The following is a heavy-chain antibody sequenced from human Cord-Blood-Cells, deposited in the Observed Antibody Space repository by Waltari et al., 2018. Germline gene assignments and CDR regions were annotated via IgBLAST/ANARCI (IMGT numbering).Heavy chain of an antibody. CDR2: IYHSGST. J-gene: IGHJ4*02. CDR1: GYSISSGYY. V-gene: IGHV4-38-2*01. Sequence: QVQLQESGPGLVKPSETLSLTCAVSGYSISSGYYWGWFRQPPGKGLEWIGSIYHSGSTYYNPSLKSRVTISVDTSKNQFSLKLSSVTAADTAVYYCARGDLVRNWGQGTLVTVSS. D-gene: IGHD3-3*01. CDR3: ARGDLVRN.